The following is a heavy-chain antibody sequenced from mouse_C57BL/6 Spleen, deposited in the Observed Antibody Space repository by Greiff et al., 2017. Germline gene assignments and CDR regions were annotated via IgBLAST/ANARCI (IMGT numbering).Heavy chain of an antibody. Sequence: LVESGPGLVKPGASVKISCKASGYSFTDYNMNWVKQSNGKSLEWIGVINPNYGTTSYNQKFKGKATLTVDQSSSTAYMQLNSLTSEDSAVYYCAREGTVVAPRGAMDYWGQGTSVTVSS. J-gene: IGHJ4*01. D-gene: IGHD1-1*01. V-gene: IGHV1-39*01. CDR3: AREGTVVAPRGAMDY. CDR1: GYSFTDYN. CDR2: INPNYGTT.